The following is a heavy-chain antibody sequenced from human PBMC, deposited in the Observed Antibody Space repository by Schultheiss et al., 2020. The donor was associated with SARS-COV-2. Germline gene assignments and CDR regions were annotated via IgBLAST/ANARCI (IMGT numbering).Heavy chain of an antibody. J-gene: IGHJ6*02. V-gene: IGHV3-66*04. D-gene: IGHD3-22*01. CDR2: IYSGGST. CDR3: ARPQYYYDSSARGYYGMDV. Sequence: GGSLRLSCAASGFTFSSYSMNWVRQAPGKGLEWVSVIYSGGSTYYADSVKGRFTISRDNSKNTLYLQMNSLRVEDTAVYYCARPQYYYDSSARGYYGMDVWGQGTTVTVSS. CDR1: GFTFSSYS.